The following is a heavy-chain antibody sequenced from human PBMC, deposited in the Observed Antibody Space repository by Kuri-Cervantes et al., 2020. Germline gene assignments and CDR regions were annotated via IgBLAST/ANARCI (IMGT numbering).Heavy chain of an antibody. J-gene: IGHJ5*02. V-gene: IGHV4-31*01. D-gene: IGHD6-13*01. Sequence: SETLSLTCTVSGGSISSGGYYWSWIRQHPGKGLEWIGYIYYSGSTYYNPSLKSLVTISVDTSKNQFSLKLSSVTAADTAVYYCARDTAAGPRTNNWFDPWGQGTLVTVSS. CDR2: IYYSGST. CDR1: GGSISSGGYY. CDR3: ARDTAAGPRTNNWFDP.